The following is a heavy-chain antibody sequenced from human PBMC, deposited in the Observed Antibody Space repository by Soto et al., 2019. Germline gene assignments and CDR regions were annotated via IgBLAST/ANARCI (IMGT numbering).Heavy chain of an antibody. CDR3: AKDLEQLWSETHYYYYGMDV. Sequence: GGSLRLSCAASGFTFSSYAMSWVRQAPGKGLEWVSAISGSGGSTYYADSVKGRFTISRDNSKNTLYLQMNSLRAEDTAVYYCAKDLEQLWSETHYYYYGMDVWGQGTTVTVSS. J-gene: IGHJ6*02. CDR2: ISGSGGST. CDR1: GFTFSSYA. V-gene: IGHV3-23*01. D-gene: IGHD5-18*01.